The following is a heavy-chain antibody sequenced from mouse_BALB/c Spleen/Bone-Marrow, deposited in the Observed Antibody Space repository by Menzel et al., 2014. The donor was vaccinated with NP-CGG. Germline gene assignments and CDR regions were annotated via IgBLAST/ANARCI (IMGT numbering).Heavy chain of an antibody. D-gene: IGHD2-4*01. J-gene: IGHJ3*01. CDR3: ARSGDYDGFVY. V-gene: IGHV1-20*02. Sequence: VQLQQSGPELVKPGASVKISCKASGYSFTGYFMNWVMQSHGKSLEWIGRINPYNGDTFYNQKFKGKATLTVDKSSSTAHMELRSLASEDSAVYYCARSGDYDGFVYWGQGTLVTVSA. CDR1: GYSFTGYF. CDR2: INPYNGDT.